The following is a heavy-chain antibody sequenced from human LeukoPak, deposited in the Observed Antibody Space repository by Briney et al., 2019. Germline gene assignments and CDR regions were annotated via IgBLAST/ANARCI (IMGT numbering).Heavy chain of an antibody. V-gene: IGHV4-34*01. CDR3: ARGPNCSGGSCYLDP. CDR2: INHSGST. J-gene: IGHJ5*02. D-gene: IGHD2-15*01. CDR1: GGSFSGYY. Sequence: SETLSLTCAVYGGSFSGYYWSWIRQPPGKGLEWIGEINHSGSTNYNPSLKSRVTISVDTSKNQFSLKLSSVTAADTAVYYCARGPNCSGGSCYLDPWGQGTLVTVSS.